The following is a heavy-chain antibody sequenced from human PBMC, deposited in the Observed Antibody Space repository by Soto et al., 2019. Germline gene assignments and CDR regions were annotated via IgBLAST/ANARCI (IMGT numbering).Heavy chain of an antibody. CDR1: GFTFSSYS. J-gene: IGHJ4*02. D-gene: IGHD3-3*01. CDR3: ARDRRYYDFWSGDFDY. V-gene: IGHV3-48*01. Sequence: GGSLRLSCAASGFTFSSYSMNWVRQAPGKGLEWVSYISSSSTIYYADSVKGRFTISRDNAKNSLYLQMNSLRAEDTAVYYCARDRRYYDFWSGDFDYWGQGTLVTVSS. CDR2: ISSSSTI.